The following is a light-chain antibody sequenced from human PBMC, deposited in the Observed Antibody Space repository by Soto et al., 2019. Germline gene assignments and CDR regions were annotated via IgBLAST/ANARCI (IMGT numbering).Light chain of an antibody. CDR2: DAS. CDR3: QQRSNWHRSP. CDR1: QGVSSY. Sequence: EIVLTQSPATLSLSPGERATLSCRASQGVSSYLAWYQQKPGQAPRLLIYDASNRATGIPARFSGSGPGTDFTLTISSLEPEDFAVYYCQQRSNWHRSPFGGGTKVDIK. V-gene: IGKV3D-11*01. J-gene: IGKJ4*01.